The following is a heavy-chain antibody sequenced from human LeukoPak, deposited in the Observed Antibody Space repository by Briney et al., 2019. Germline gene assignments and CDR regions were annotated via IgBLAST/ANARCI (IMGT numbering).Heavy chain of an antibody. Sequence: GASVKVSCKASGYTFTSYGISWVRQAPGQGLERMGWISAYNGNTNYAQKLQGRVTMTTDTSTSTAYMELRSLRSDDTAVYYCARDYDILTGYTANLDVWGKGTTVTVSS. J-gene: IGHJ6*04. CDR3: ARDYDILTGYTANLDV. V-gene: IGHV1-18*01. CDR2: ISAYNGNT. CDR1: GYTFTSYG. D-gene: IGHD3-9*01.